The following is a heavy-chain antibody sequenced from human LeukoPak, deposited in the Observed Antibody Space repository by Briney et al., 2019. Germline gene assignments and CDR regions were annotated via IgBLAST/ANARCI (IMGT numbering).Heavy chain of an antibody. V-gene: IGHV1-69*13. CDR1: GGTFSSYA. CDR2: IIPIFGTA. J-gene: IGHJ4*02. D-gene: IGHD3-3*01. Sequence: SVKVSCKASGGTFSSYAISWVRQAPGQGLEWMGGIIPIFGTANYARKFQGRVTITADESRSTAYMELSSLRSEDTAVYYCARRTIFGVANQETFDYWGQGTLVTVSS. CDR3: ARRTIFGVANQETFDY.